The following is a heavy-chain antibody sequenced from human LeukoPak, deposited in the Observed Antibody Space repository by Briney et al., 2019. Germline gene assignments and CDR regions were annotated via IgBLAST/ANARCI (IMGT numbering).Heavy chain of an antibody. Sequence: GGSLRLSCAASGFTFSSYAMSWVRQAPGKGLEWVSAISGSGGSTYYADSVKGRFTISRDNSKNTLYLQMNSLRAEDTAVYYCAKDYYYDSSGGAFDTWGQGTMVTVSS. J-gene: IGHJ3*02. CDR2: ISGSGGST. CDR3: AKDYYYDSSGGAFDT. D-gene: IGHD3-22*01. CDR1: GFTFSSYA. V-gene: IGHV3-23*01.